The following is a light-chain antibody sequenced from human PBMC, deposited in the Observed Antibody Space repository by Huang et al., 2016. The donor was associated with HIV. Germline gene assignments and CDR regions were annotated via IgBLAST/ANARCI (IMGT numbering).Light chain of an antibody. CDR2: DAS. CDR1: QSISNY. V-gene: IGKV3-11*01. CDR3: QECDTWPRLT. Sequence: IVLTQSPATLSLSPGESATLSCRASQSISNYLAWYQQKPGQPPRLLIYDASKRATDIPARFNGTASGTNFTLTFSDLEPEDSAVYYCQECDTWPRLTLGGGTKVEIK. J-gene: IGKJ4*01.